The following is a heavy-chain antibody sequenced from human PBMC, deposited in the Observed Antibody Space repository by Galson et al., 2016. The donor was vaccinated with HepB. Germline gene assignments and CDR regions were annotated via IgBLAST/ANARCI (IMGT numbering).Heavy chain of an antibody. CDR1: GFTFGSFW. CDR3: ARGNYYNMDV. V-gene: IGHV3-74*01. CDR2: INTDGSTT. Sequence: SLRLSCAASGFTFGSFWMHWVRQAPGKGLVWVSCINTDGSTTCYADSVKGRFTISRDNAKNTMYLQMNSLRAEDTAVYYCARGNYYNMDVWGKGTTITVSS. J-gene: IGHJ6*04.